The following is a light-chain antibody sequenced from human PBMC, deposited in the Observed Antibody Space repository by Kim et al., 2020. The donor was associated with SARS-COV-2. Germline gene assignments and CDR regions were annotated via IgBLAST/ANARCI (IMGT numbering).Light chain of an antibody. CDR3: AAWDDRLSGYV. V-gene: IGLV1-47*02. CDR2: ANY. J-gene: IGLJ1*01. CDR1: SSHLGGNS. Sequence: VPTACLGTSSHLGGNSLSLYLQLPRPPPPLLFYANYPRPSAVPARFSASNSGTSASLAIIGLRSEDEADYYCAAWDDRLSGYVFGTGTQVTVL.